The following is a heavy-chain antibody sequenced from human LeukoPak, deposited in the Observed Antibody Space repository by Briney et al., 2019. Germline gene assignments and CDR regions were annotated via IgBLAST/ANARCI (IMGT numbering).Heavy chain of an antibody. V-gene: IGHV4-34*01. Sequence: SETLSLTCAVYVGYFSGHYWSWIRQPPGKGLEWIGEINHSGSTNYNPSLKSRVNISVDTYENQFSLKLSSVTAADTAVYYCARGQGYDRSGYLLWYCDLWGRGTLVTVS. J-gene: IGHJ2*01. CDR1: VGYFSGHY. D-gene: IGHD3-22*01. CDR3: ARGQGYDRSGYLLWYCDL. CDR2: INHSGST.